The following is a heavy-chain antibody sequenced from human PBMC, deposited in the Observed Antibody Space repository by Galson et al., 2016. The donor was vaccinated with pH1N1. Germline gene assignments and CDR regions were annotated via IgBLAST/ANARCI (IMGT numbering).Heavy chain of an antibody. CDR1: GFTFSNYW. Sequence: SLRLSCAASGFTFSNYWMHWVRQVPGKGLGWVANIKEDGSETYYVGSVRGRFTISRDNAKNSLYLQMNSLRDEDTALYHCARAIGSRSAYWGQGTLVTVSS. D-gene: IGHD3-16*02. V-gene: IGHV3-7*01. CDR3: ARAIGSRSAY. J-gene: IGHJ4*02. CDR2: IKEDGSET.